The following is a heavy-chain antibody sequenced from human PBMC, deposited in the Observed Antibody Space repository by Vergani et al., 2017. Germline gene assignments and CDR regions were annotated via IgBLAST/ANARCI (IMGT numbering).Heavy chain of an antibody. V-gene: IGHV4-61*08. Sequence: QVQLQESGPGLVKPSQTLSLTCPVSGGSISSGGYYWSWIRQPPVKGQEWIGYIYYSGSTNYNPSLKSRVTISVDTSKNQFSLKLSSVTAADTAVYYCASSSTSYGDYPPDVFDYWGQGTLVTVSS. J-gene: IGHJ4*02. CDR3: ASSSTSYGDYPPDVFDY. D-gene: IGHD4-17*01. CDR1: GGSISSGGYY. CDR2: IYYSGST.